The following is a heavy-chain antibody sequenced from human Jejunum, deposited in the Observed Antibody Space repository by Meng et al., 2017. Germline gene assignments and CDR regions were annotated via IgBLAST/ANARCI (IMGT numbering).Heavy chain of an antibody. J-gene: IGHJ4*02. V-gene: IGHV3-33*01. CDR2: IWSDGYNK. CDR3: AVTIALAGTIDY. Sequence: QVHRVEFGGGVVQPGRSLRLSCAASGFTFSTYALHWVRQAPGKGLEWVAVIWSDGYNKYYLDSVKGRFTISRDNSIDTLYLQMSSLRAEDTAMYYCAVTIALAGTIDYWGQGTLVTVSS. CDR1: GFTFSTYA. D-gene: IGHD6-19*01.